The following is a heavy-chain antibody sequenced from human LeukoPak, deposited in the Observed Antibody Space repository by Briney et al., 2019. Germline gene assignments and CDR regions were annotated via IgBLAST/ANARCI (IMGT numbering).Heavy chain of an antibody. J-gene: IGHJ4*02. CDR2: INPRDGGT. D-gene: IGHD2-15*01. Sequence: GASVTVSFKGSGYTFTDYYLHWVRQAPGQGLEWVGYINPRDGGTSSPPKFRGRVTMTTDASSSTVYMELSRLTSDDTAIYYCAREGNGLLSKDLDYWGQGTLVTVSS. V-gene: IGHV1-2*02. CDR1: GYTFTDYY. CDR3: AREGNGLLSKDLDY.